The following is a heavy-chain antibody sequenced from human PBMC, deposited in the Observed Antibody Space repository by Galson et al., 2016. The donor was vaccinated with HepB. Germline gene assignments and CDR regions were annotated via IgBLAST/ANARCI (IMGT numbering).Heavy chain of an antibody. CDR2: IYHSETT. Sequence: SETLSLTCAVSGGAISSSNWWSWVRQPPGKGLEWIGEIYHSETTNYNPSLKSRITISVDKSKNQFSLKLNSMTAADTAVYYCARGVVSATVWFDPWGQGTLVTVSS. J-gene: IGHJ5*02. CDR1: GGAISSSNW. CDR3: ARGVVSATVWFDP. D-gene: IGHD2-15*01. V-gene: IGHV4-4*02.